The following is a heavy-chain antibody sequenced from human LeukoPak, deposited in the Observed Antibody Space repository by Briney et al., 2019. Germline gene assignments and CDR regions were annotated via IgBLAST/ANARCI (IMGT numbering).Heavy chain of an antibody. CDR3: AKGGTGYSHDWSDC. CDR1: GDTVSSYV. CDR2: IIPIFDTT. J-gene: IGHJ4*02. Sequence: SVKVSCKASGDTVSSYVVNWVRQAPGQGREWMGGIIPIFDTTDYAQKFQDRVTITLDKSSSTSYLELSSLRSEDTDVYYCAKGGTGYSHDWSDCWGQGTLVTVSS. D-gene: IGHD5-18*01. V-gene: IGHV1-69*06.